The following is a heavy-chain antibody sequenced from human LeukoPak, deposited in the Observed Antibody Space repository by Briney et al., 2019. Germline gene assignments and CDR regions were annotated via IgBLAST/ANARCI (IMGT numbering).Heavy chain of an antibody. D-gene: IGHD5-18*01. CDR1: GGSINGYY. CDR3: ARGGSYGYNY. CDR2: IHYSGST. V-gene: IGHV4-59*12. J-gene: IGHJ4*02. Sequence: SETLSLTCTVSGGSINGYYWSWIRQPPGKGLEWIGHIHYSGSTESSPSLKSRVTISVDTSKNQFSLKLSSVTAADTAEYFCARGGSYGYNYWGQGTLVTVSS.